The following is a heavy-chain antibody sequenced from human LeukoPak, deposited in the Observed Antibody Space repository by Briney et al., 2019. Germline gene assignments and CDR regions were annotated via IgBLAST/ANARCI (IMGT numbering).Heavy chain of an antibody. Sequence: SETLSLTCAVYGGSFSGYYWSWIRQPPGKGLEWIGEIDHSGSTNYNPSLKSRVTISVDTSKNQISLKVSSVTAADTAVYYCARRIGEFWPPDYWGQGTLVTVSS. D-gene: IGHD3-16*01. CDR3: ARRIGEFWPPDY. J-gene: IGHJ4*02. V-gene: IGHV4-34*01. CDR1: GGSFSGYY. CDR2: IDHSGST.